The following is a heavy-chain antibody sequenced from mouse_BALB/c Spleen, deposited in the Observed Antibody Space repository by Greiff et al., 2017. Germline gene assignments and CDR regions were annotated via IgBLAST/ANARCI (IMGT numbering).Heavy chain of an antibody. CDR3: ARVDPYYAMDY. CDR2: IYPGDGDT. J-gene: IGHJ4*01. Sequence: QVQLQQSGAELARPGASVKLSCKASGYTFTSYWMQWVKQRPGQGLEWIGAIYPGDGDTRYTQKFKGKATLTADKSSSTAYMQLSSLASEDSAVYYCARVDPYYAMDYWGQGTSVTVSS. V-gene: IGHV1-87*01. CDR1: GYTFTSYW.